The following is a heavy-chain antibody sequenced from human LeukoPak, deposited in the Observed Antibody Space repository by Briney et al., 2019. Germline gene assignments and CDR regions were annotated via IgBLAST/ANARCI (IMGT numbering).Heavy chain of an antibody. V-gene: IGHV1-69*01. D-gene: IGHD3-9*01. J-gene: IGHJ6*02. CDR2: IIPIFGTA. CDR3: ARGGGVLRYFDWFPRSNYYYYGMDV. Sequence: ASVKVSCKASGGTFSSYAISWVRQAPGQGLEWMGGIIPIFGTANYAQKFQGRVTITADESTSTAYMELRSLRSDDTAVYYCARGGGVLRYFDWFPRSNYYYYGMDVWGQGTTVTVSS. CDR1: GGTFSSYA.